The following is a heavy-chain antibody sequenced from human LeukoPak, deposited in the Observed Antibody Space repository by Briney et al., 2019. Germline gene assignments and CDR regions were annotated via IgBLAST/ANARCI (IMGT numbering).Heavy chain of an antibody. CDR2: INHSGST. CDR1: GGSFSGYY. V-gene: IGHV4-34*01. D-gene: IGHD2-2*01. J-gene: IGHJ4*02. CDR3: ARGSTSCYDY. Sequence: PSETLSLTCAVYGGSFSGYYWSWIRQPPGKGLEWIGEINHSGSTNYNPSLKSRVTISVDTSKNQFSLKLSSVTAADTAVYYCARGSTSCYDYWGQGTLVTVS.